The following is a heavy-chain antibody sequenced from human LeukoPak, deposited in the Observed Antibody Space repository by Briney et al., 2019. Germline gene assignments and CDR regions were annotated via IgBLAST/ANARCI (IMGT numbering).Heavy chain of an antibody. CDR2: ISGDGGST. Sequence: PGGSLRLSCAASGFTFYDYAMHWVRHAPGKGLEWGSVISGDGGSTYYADSVKGRVTISRDNSTNSLSLQKNSLRTESTALYYCAKVFRPQAYCGGDCFAAFDIGHQGTMAIVS. CDR3: AKVFRPQAYCGGDCFAAFDI. V-gene: IGHV3-43*02. J-gene: IGHJ3*02. CDR1: GFTFYDYA. D-gene: IGHD2-21*02.